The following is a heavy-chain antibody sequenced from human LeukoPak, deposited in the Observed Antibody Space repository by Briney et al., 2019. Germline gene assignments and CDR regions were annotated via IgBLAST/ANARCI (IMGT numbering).Heavy chain of an antibody. V-gene: IGHV4-30-4*01. Sequence: PSETLSLTCTVSGGSISSGDYYWSWIRQPPGKGLEWIGYIYYSGSTYYNPSLKSRVTISVDTSKNQFSLKLSSVTAADTAVYYCARAPLGYCSSTSCYAGTAWGQGTLVTVSS. CDR2: IYYSGST. CDR3: ARAPLGYCSSTSCYAGTA. D-gene: IGHD2-2*01. J-gene: IGHJ5*02. CDR1: GGSISSGDYY.